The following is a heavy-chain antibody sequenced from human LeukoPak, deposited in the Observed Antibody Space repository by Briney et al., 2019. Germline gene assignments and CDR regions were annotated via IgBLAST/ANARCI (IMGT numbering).Heavy chain of an antibody. J-gene: IGHJ6*03. Sequence: SETLSLTCTVSGGSISSYYWSWIRQPAGKGLEWIRSTYTSGSTNYNPSLKSRVTISVDTSKNQFSLKLSSVTAADTAVYYCARIALSSSWYRAYYYYYMDVWGKGTTVTISS. CDR3: ARIALSSSWYRAYYYYYMDV. CDR1: GGSISSYY. CDR2: TYTSGST. V-gene: IGHV4-4*07. D-gene: IGHD6-13*01.